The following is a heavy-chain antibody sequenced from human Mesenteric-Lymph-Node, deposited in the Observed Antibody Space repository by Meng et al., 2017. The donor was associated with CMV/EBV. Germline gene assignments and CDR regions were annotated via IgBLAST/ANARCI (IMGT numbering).Heavy chain of an antibody. CDR3: ARDGGTTSPGGFDV. D-gene: IGHD2-15*01. Sequence: GESLKISCAASGFTFSTYTMNWVRQAPGKGLEWVSAIYRGDSTYYADSVKGRFTISRDNSENTLYLQMSSLRIEDTAVYYCARDGGTTSPGGFDVWGQGTMVTVSS. CDR1: GFTFSTYT. CDR2: IYRGDST. V-gene: IGHV3-66*02. J-gene: IGHJ3*01.